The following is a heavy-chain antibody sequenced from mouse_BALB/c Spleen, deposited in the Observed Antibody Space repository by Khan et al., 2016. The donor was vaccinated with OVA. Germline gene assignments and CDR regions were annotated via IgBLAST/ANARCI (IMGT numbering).Heavy chain of an antibody. CDR2: INTYTGEP. J-gene: IGHJ4*01. CDR1: GYTFKNHG. Sequence: QIQLVQSGPELKKPGETVKISCKASGYTFKNHGMNWVKQAPGKGLKWMGWINTYTGEPTYVEDFKGRFAFSLETSASTASLQNNNLKNEDTATYFCARPPFFSYVMVYWGQGTSVTVSS. CDR3: ARPPFFSYVMVY. V-gene: IGHV9-3-1*01.